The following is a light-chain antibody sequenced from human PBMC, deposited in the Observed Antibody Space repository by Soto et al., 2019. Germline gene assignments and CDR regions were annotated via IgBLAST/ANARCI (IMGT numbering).Light chain of an antibody. CDR2: EVT. CDR3: TLYAGMNKYG. J-gene: IGLJ1*01. Sequence: QSVLTQPPSASGSPGQSVTISCIGTASDIGRYNYVSWYQHHPGKAPKLIIYEVTKRPSGVPDRFSGSKSGNTASLTVSGIQADDEADSFTLYAGMNKYGFGSETNIT. V-gene: IGLV2-8*01. CDR1: ASDIGRYNY.